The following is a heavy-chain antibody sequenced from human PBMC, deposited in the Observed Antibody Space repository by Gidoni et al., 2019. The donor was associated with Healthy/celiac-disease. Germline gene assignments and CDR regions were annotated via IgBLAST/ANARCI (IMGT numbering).Heavy chain of an antibody. CDR3: SSGTEYYYASSGSGPYYFAY. CDR2: TYYRSKWYN. V-gene: IGHV6-1*01. CDR1: GDSASSNSAA. Sequence: QVQLQQSGPGRVKPSQTLALTGAISGDSASSNSAAGNGNRQSPSRGLEWLGRTYYRSKWYNDYAVSVNSRIPIHPVPSKTQFSLLLNSVTPEDTAVYYCSSGTEYYYASSGSGPYYFAYWGQGTLVTVSS. J-gene: IGHJ4*02. D-gene: IGHD3-22*01.